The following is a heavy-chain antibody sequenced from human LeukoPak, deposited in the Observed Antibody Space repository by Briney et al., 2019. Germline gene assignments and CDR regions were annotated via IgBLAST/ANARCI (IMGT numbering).Heavy chain of an antibody. J-gene: IGHJ4*02. CDR1: GGSFSGYY. V-gene: IGHV4-34*01. Sequence: SETLSLTCAVYGGSFSGYYWSWIRQLPGKGLEWIGEINHSGSTNYNPSLKSRVTISVDTSKNQFSLKLSSVTAADTAVYYCARGRGIAVAGRTKNFDYWGQGTLVTVSS. CDR3: ARGRGIAVAGRTKNFDY. D-gene: IGHD6-19*01. CDR2: INHSGST.